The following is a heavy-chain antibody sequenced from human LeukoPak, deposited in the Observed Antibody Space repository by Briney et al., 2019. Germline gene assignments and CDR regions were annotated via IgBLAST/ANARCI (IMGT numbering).Heavy chain of an antibody. D-gene: IGHD2-2*01. CDR2: INHSGST. V-gene: IGHV4-34*01. Sequence: SETLSLTCAVYGGSFSGYYWSWLRQPPGKGLEWVGEINHSGSTNYHPSLKSRVTISVDTSKNQFSLKLSSVTAADTAVYYCARGETSRFDAFDIWGQGTMVTVSS. CDR3: ARGETSRFDAFDI. CDR1: GGSFSGYY. J-gene: IGHJ3*02.